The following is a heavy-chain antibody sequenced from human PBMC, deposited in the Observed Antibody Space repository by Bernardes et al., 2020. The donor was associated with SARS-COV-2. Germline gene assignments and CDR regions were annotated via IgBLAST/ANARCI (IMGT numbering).Heavy chain of an antibody. Sequence: GGSLRLSCAASGFTFSSYAMHWVRQAPGKGLEWVAVISYDGSNKYYADSVKGRFTISRDNSKNTLYLQMNSLRAEDTAVYYCARDLGGYFDLWGRGTLVTVSS. D-gene: IGHD7-27*01. V-gene: IGHV3-30-3*01. CDR2: ISYDGSNK. CDR1: GFTFSSYA. CDR3: ARDLGGYFDL. J-gene: IGHJ2*01.